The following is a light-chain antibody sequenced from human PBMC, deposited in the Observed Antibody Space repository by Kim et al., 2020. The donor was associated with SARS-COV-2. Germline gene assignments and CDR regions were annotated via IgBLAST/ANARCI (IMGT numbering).Light chain of an antibody. Sequence: ELTQPPSASGTPGQRVTISCSGSSSNIGSNTVNWYQQLPGTAPKLLIYSNNQRPSGVPDRFSGSKSGASASLAISGLQSEDEADYYCAAWDDSLNGQVFGGGTQLTVL. CDR1: SSNIGSNT. CDR3: AAWDDSLNGQV. J-gene: IGLJ3*02. V-gene: IGLV1-44*01. CDR2: SNN.